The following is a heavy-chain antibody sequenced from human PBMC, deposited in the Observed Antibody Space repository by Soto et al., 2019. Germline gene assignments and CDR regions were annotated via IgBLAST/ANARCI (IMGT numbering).Heavy chain of an antibody. Sequence: QVQLVESGGGVVQPGRSLRLSCAASGFTFSSYGMHWVRQAPGKGLEWVAVISYDGSNKYYADSVKGRFTISRENSKNTLYLQMNSLRAEDTGVYYCAKSRYSSSWYRLRYYYYGMDVWGQGTTVTVSS. CDR3: AKSRYSSSWYRLRYYYYGMDV. CDR2: ISYDGSNK. CDR1: GFTFSSYG. D-gene: IGHD6-13*01. V-gene: IGHV3-30*18. J-gene: IGHJ6*02.